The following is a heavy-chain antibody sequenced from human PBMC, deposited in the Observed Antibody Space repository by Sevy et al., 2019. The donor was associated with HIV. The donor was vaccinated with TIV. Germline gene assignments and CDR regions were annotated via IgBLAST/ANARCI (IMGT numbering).Heavy chain of an antibody. CDR3: ARAPPVRSGDDSLNWFAP. V-gene: IGHV4-59*01. J-gene: IGHJ5*02. CDR2: IHYTGST. CDR1: GGSISAYH. Sequence: GSLRLSCTVSGGSISAYHWSWIRQPPGKGLEWIGYIHYTGSTKYNPSLESRVTISVDTSKNQFYLKLSSVTAADTAVYYCARAPPVRSGDDSLNWFAPWGQGTLVTVSS. D-gene: IGHD5-12*01.